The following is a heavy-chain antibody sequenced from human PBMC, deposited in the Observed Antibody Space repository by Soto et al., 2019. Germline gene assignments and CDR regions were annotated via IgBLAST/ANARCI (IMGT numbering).Heavy chain of an antibody. V-gene: IGHV4-39*01. CDR2: IYYSGST. CDR1: GGSISSSSYY. J-gene: IGHJ5*02. CDR3: VIHIVVVVAATRRHNWFDP. Sequence: QLQLQESGPGLVKPSETLSLTCTVSGGSISSSSYYWGWIRQPPGKGLEWIGSIYYSGSTYYNPSLKSRVTISVDTSKNQFSLKLSSVTAADTAVYYCVIHIVVVVAATRRHNWFDPWGQGTLVTVSS. D-gene: IGHD2-15*01.